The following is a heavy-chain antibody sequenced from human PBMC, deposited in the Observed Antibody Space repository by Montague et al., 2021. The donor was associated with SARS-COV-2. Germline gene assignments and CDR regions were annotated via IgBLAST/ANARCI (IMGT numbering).Heavy chain of an antibody. Sequence: SQSLSLTCTVSGASISTGIYYWSWIRQPAGKGLEWIGRIRTTGHTDYNSSLESRVFMSVGTSTNQFSLSLTSVTAADTAVYFCARFGSGTLEFDLWGQGTLVTVSS. CDR1: GASISTGIYY. V-gene: IGHV4-61*02. J-gene: IGHJ4*02. D-gene: IGHD1-26*01. CDR2: IRTTGHT. CDR3: ARFGSGTLEFDL.